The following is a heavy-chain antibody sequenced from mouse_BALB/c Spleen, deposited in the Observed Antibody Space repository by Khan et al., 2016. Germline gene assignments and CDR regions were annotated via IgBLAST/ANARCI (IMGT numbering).Heavy chain of an antibody. D-gene: IGHD1-1*01. V-gene: IGHV1-69*02. CDR3: TGTGGSSYDY. CDR2: IYPSASYT. J-gene: IGHJ2*01. CDR1: GYTFTAYW. Sequence: QVQLQQLGAELVRPGASVKLSCKASGYTFTAYWMNWVKQRLGQGFEWIGNIYPSASYTPYNQKFKDRATLPADKSSNPAYLHLISPTSEDSAVYYCTGTGGSSYDYWGQGTTLTVSS.